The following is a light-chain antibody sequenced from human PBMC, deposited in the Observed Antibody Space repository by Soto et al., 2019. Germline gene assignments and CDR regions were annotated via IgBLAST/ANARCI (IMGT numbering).Light chain of an antibody. CDR2: DTS. CDR3: QQRSNWPPST. V-gene: IGKV3-11*01. CDR1: QSVNSY. J-gene: IGKJ2*01. Sequence: EVVLTQSPATLSFSPGERATLSCRASQSVNSYFACYHQKPGQAPRLLIYDTSIRATGIPARFSGSGSGTDFTLTISSLEPEDFAVYYCQQRSNWPPSTLGQGTKLEIK.